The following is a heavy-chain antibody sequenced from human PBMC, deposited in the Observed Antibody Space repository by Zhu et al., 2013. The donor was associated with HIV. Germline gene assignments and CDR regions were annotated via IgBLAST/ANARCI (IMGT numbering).Heavy chain of an antibody. D-gene: IGHD2-2*01. CDR3: ARAGATYCSSSSCYADY. CDR2: ISPSDGTI. V-gene: IGHV1-46*01. CDR1: GYTFTNYF. J-gene: IGHJ4*02. Sequence: QVQLVQSGAEVKKPGASVKVSCKTSGYTFTNYFMHWVRQAPGQGLEWMGIISPSDGTISYAQKFQDRITMTRDTATGTVYTELSSLRSEDTAVYYCARAGATYCSSSSCYADYWAREPWSLS.